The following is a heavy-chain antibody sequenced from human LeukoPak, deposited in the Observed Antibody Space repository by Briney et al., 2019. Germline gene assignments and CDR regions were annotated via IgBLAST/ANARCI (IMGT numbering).Heavy chain of an antibody. CDR1: GGSISSGDYY. CDR2: IYYSGST. Sequence: SQTLSLTCAVSGGSISSGDYYWSWIRQPPGKGLEWIGYIYYSGSTYYNPSLKSRVTISVDTSKNQFSLKLSSVTAADTAVYYCARGPLLRQWLDYYYYYGMDVWGQGTTVTVSS. V-gene: IGHV4-30-4*01. D-gene: IGHD6-19*01. J-gene: IGHJ6*02. CDR3: ARGPLLRQWLDYYYYYGMDV.